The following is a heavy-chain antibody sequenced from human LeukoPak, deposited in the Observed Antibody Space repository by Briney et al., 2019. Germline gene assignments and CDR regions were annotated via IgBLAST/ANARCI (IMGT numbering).Heavy chain of an antibody. CDR1: GGSMKNYY. V-gene: IGHV4-59*01. D-gene: IGHD2-2*03. CDR2: IYYSGST. Sequence: SETLSLTCTVSGGSMKNYYWIWIRQSPGKGLEWIGYIYYSGSTNYNTSLKSRVTISVDTSKNQFSLKLSSVTAADTAVYYCARAGYCSSTSCQWVPLVWGQGTTVTVSS. J-gene: IGHJ6*02. CDR3: ARAGYCSSTSCQWVPLV.